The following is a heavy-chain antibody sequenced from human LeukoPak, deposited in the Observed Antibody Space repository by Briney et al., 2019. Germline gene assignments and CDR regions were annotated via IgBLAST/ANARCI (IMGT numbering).Heavy chain of an antibody. CDR1: GYTFPNYG. CDR3: ARGGVSISTFLRYYFDH. CDR2: VSAYNGDT. V-gene: IGHV1-18*01. J-gene: IGHJ4*02. D-gene: IGHD3-16*01. Sequence: ASVKVSCKASGYTFPNYGITWVRQAPGQGLEWMGWVSAYNGDTIYAHDLQDRVTMTTDTSTSTAYMELRSLRSDDTAVYYCARGGVSISTFLRYYFDHWGQGTLVTVSS.